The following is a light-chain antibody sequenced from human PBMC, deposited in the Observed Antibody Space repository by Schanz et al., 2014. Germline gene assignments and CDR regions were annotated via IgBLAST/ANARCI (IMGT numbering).Light chain of an antibody. V-gene: IGKV3-20*01. Sequence: EIVLTQSPATLSVSPGERATLSCRASQSVSNNLAWYQQRPGQAPRLLIYGASIRATGIPDRFSGSGSGTDFTLTISRLEPEDFAVYYCHQYGISPFTFGPGTKVDIK. J-gene: IGKJ3*01. CDR3: HQYGISPFT. CDR1: QSVSNN. CDR2: GAS.